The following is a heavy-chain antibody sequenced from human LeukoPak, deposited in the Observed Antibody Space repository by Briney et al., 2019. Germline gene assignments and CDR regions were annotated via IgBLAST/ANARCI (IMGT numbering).Heavy chain of an antibody. V-gene: IGHV4-34*01. Sequence: PSETLSLTCAVYGGSFSGYYWSWIRQPPGKGLEWIGEINHSGSTNYNPSLKSRVTISVDTSKNQFSLKLSSVTAADTAVYYCARGFHSSSWYMFGSWDYWGQGTLVTVSS. CDR1: GGSFSGYY. D-gene: IGHD6-13*01. J-gene: IGHJ4*02. CDR2: INHSGST. CDR3: ARGFHSSSWYMFGSWDY.